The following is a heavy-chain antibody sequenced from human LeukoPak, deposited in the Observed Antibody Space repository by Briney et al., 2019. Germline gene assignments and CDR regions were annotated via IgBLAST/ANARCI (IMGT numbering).Heavy chain of an antibody. V-gene: IGHV3-7*01. J-gene: IGHJ4*02. CDR1: GFTFSNYW. CDR3: ARDRKRYFDY. CDR2: IKQDGSEK. D-gene: IGHD3-9*01. Sequence: GGSLRLSCAASGFTFSNYWMSWVRQAPGKGLEWVANIKQDGSEKYYVDSVKGRFTISRDNAKNSLYLQMNSLRAEDTAVYYCARDRKRYFDYWGQGTLVTVSS.